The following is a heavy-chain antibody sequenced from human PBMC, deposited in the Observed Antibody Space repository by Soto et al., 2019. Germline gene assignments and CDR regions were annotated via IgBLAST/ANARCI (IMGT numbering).Heavy chain of an antibody. J-gene: IGHJ5*02. CDR1: GGSISSGGYY. D-gene: IGHD2-2*01. Sequence: QVQLQESGPGLVKPSQTLSLTCTVSGGSISSGGYYWSWIRQHPGKGLEWIGYIYYSGSTYYNPSLNRRVTISVDTSKNQFSLKLSSVTAADTAVYYCARVVEDIVVVPAATNWFDPWGQGTLVTVSS. CDR3: ARVVEDIVVVPAATNWFDP. V-gene: IGHV4-31*03. CDR2: IYYSGST.